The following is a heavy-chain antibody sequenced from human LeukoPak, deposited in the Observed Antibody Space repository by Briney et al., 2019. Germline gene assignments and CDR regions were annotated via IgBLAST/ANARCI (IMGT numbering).Heavy chain of an antibody. J-gene: IGHJ3*02. V-gene: IGHV3-48*01. Sequence: GGALRLSCAASGFTFSSYSMNWGRQAPGKGGEWVSYISSSRSTIYYADSVKGRFPISRDNAKNSLYLQMNSLRAEDTAVYYCAREDFWSGFDIWGQGTMVTVSS. D-gene: IGHD3-3*01. CDR2: ISSSRSTI. CDR3: AREDFWSGFDI. CDR1: GFTFSSYS.